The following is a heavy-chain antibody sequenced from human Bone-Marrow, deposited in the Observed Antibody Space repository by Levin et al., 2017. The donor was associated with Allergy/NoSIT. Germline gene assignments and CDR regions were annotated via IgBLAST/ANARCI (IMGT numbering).Heavy chain of an antibody. J-gene: IGHJ5*02. Sequence: SETLSLTCTVSGGSISSYYWSWIRQPAGKGLEWIGRIYTSGSTNYNPSLKSRVTMSVDTSKNQFSLKLSSVTAADTAVYYCARGEGSGWYGEWALDPWGQGTLVTVSS. V-gene: IGHV4-4*07. CDR3: ARGEGSGWYGEWALDP. CDR2: IYTSGST. D-gene: IGHD6-19*01. CDR1: GGSISSYY.